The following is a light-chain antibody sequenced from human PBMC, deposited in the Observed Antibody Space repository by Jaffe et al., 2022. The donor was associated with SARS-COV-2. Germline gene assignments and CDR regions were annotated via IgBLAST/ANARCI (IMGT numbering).Light chain of an antibody. CDR3: AAWDDSLNGRV. J-gene: IGLJ3*02. V-gene: IGLV1-44*01. Sequence: QSVLTQPPSASGTPGQRVTISCSGSSSNIGSNTVNWYQQVPGTAPKLLIHSNNQRPSGVPDRFYGSKSGASASLAISGLQSEDESDYYCAAWDDSLNGRVFGGGTRLTVL. CDR1: SSNIGSNT. CDR2: SNN.